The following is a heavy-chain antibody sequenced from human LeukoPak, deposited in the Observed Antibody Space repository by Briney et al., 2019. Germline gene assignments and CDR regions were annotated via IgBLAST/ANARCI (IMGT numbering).Heavy chain of an antibody. CDR3: ARAPIAAAGTSYYYYYYYMDV. V-gene: IGHV3-66*01. CDR1: GFTVSRNF. D-gene: IGHD6-13*01. CDR2: IYRGGST. Sequence: GGSLRLSCAVSGFTVSRNFMSWVRQAPGKGLEWVSVIYRGGSTYYADSVKGRFSISRDNSKNTLYLQMSSLRAEDTAVYYCARAPIAAAGTSYYYYYYYMDVWGKGTTVTVSS. J-gene: IGHJ6*03.